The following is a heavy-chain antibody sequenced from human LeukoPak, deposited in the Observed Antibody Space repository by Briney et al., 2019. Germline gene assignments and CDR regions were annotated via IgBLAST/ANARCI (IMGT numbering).Heavy chain of an antibody. CDR1: GYSFTTYW. Sequence: GESLKISCKGSGYSFTTYWIGWVRQMPGEGLQWMGIIYPGDSDTRYSPSFQGQVTVSADKSINTAYLQWSSLKASDTAMYYCARRMYYYDSSGYEIYYFDYWGQGTLVTVSS. CDR2: IYPGDSDT. CDR3: ARRMYYYDSSGYEIYYFDY. V-gene: IGHV5-51*01. J-gene: IGHJ4*02. D-gene: IGHD3-22*01.